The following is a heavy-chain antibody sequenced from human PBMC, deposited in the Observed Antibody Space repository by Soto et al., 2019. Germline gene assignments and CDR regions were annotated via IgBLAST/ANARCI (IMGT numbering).Heavy chain of an antibody. Sequence: SETLSLTCAVYGGSVNVYYWNLIRQAPGKGLEWIGEINHTGGTHYNPSLKSRVTMSVDTSKNQFSLRLSSVTAADTAIYYCATRITVFGLLLPPFDPWGQGTRVTFSS. CDR1: GGSVNVYY. V-gene: IGHV4-34*01. J-gene: IGHJ5*02. CDR3: ATRITVFGLLLPPFDP. D-gene: IGHD3-3*01. CDR2: INHTGGT.